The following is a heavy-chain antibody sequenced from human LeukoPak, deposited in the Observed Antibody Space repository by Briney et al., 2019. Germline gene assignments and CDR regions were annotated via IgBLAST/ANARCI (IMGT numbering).Heavy chain of an antibody. J-gene: IGHJ5*02. CDR3: ARVDYSNWFDP. V-gene: IGHV3-53*01. CDR1: GFTVSSKY. CDR2: IDSGDTT. D-gene: IGHD5-12*01. Sequence: GGSLRLSCAASGFTVSSKYMSWVRQAPGKGLEWVSVIDSGDTTYYADSVKGRFTISRDNSKNTLYLQMNSLRVEDTAVYYCARVDYSNWFDPWGQGTLVTVSS.